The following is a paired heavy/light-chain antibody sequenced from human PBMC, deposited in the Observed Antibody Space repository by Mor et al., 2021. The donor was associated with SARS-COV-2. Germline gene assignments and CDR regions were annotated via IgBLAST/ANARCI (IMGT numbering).Light chain of an antibody. J-gene: IGKJ5*01. CDR2: WAS. V-gene: IGKV1-5*03. CDR3: QQYNSFIT. CDR1: QSISNY. Sequence: DIQMTQSPSTLSASVGDRVIIICRASQSISNYLAWYQQKPGKAPKLLIYWASSLQSGVPSRFSGSGSGTEFTLTISSLQPDDFATYYCQQYNSFITFGQGTRLDIK.
Heavy chain of an antibody. CDR1: GFSLTTSGVG. D-gene: IGHD1-1*01. Sequence: QITLKESGPTLVKPTQTLTLTCTFSGFSLTTSGVGVGWIRQPPEKALEWLALIYWDDDKRYSPSLKSRLTISKDTSRNQVVLTMTNMDPADTATYYCAQRLEYNSNWNSGWFDPWGQGTLVTVSS. CDR3: AQRLEYNSNWNSGWFDP. V-gene: IGHV2-5*02. J-gene: IGHJ5*02. CDR2: IYWDDDK.